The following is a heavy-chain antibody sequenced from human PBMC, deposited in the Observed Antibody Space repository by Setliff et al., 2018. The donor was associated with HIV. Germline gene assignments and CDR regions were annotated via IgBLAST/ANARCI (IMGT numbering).Heavy chain of an antibody. CDR2: VYSTGSI. Sequence: SETLSLTCAVSGYSISSGYYWGWLQQPPGKGLEWIGFVYSTGSINYSPSFRGRLTLSLDTSENQFSLHLTSVTAADTAVYYCARAEGDAYNSLPYFDSWGPGALVTVSS. D-gene: IGHD1-1*01. CDR1: GYSISSGYY. J-gene: IGHJ4*02. V-gene: IGHV4-38-2*01. CDR3: ARAEGDAYNSLPYFDS.